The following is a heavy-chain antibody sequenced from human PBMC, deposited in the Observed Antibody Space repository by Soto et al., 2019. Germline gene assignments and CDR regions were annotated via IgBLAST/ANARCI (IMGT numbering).Heavy chain of an antibody. CDR2: IYSGGST. CDR1: GFTVSSNY. CDR3: ARGEMATTREYYFDF. D-gene: IGHD5-12*01. Sequence: EVQLVETGGGLIQPGGSLRLSCAASGFTVSSNYMSWVRQAPGKGLEWVSVIYSGGSTYYGDSVKGRFTISRDNSKNKLYLQINSLTAEDTAVDYCARGEMATTREYYFDFLGQGTLVTVSS. J-gene: IGHJ4*02. V-gene: IGHV3-53*02.